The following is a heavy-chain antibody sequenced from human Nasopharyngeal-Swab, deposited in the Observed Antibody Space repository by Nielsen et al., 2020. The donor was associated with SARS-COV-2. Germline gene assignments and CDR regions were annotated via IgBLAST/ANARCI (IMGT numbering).Heavy chain of an antibody. V-gene: IGHV1-69*13. CDR2: IILIFGTA. Sequence: SVKVSCKASGGTFSNLAISWVRQAPGQGLEWMGGIILIFGTANYAQKFQGRVTITADESTSTAYMELSSLRSEDTAVYYCARGTIFGVVPRYYYYMDVWGKGTTVTVSS. D-gene: IGHD3-3*01. CDR1: GGTFSNLA. CDR3: ARGTIFGVVPRYYYYMDV. J-gene: IGHJ6*03.